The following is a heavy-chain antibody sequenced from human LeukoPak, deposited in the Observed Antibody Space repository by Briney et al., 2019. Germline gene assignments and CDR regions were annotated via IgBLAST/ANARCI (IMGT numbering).Heavy chain of an antibody. J-gene: IGHJ4*02. D-gene: IGHD5-12*01. CDR2: ISSRYNII. CDR1: GFTFSDYN. CDR3: ARGHSDDDFRLY. V-gene: IGHV3-48*01. Sequence: GGSLRLSCAASGFTFSDYNMIWFRQAPGKGLECISFISSRYNIINYADSVKGRCTISRDNAENSLYLQLNSLRVEDTAVYYCARGHSDDDFRLYWGQGTLVTVSS.